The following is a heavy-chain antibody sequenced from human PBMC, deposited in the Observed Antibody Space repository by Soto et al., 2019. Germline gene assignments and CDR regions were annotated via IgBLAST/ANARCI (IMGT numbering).Heavy chain of an antibody. CDR3: ARDQWVDILTGRSYYYGMDV. Sequence: SETLSLTCTVSGGSISSGDYYWSWIRQPPGKGLEWIGYIYYSGSTYYNPSLKSRVTISVDTSKNQFSLKLSSVTAADTAVYYCARDQWVDILTGRSYYYGMDVWGQGTTVTVSS. J-gene: IGHJ6*02. CDR2: IYYSGST. V-gene: IGHV4-30-4*01. CDR1: GGSISSGDYY. D-gene: IGHD3-9*01.